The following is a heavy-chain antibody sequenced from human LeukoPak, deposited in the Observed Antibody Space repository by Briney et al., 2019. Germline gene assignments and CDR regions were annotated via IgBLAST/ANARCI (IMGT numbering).Heavy chain of an antibody. CDR3: PRGLDSRQLGY. D-gene: IGHD3-22*01. CDR1: GASFNRDVQY. V-gene: IGHV4-31*03. CDR2: IHPSGML. J-gene: IGHJ4*02. Sequence: PSQTLSLTCTVSGASFNRDVQYWNCIRQSPGKGLEWSGSIHPSGMLYNNPSLESRVTMSRDTSNHHFSLNLNSVTAADTAVYFCPRGLDSRQLGYWPQGILVSVPS.